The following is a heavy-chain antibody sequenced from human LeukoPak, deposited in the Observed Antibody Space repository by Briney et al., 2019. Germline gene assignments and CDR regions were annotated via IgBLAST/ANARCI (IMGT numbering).Heavy chain of an antibody. CDR3: ARDRSSSGVFFDY. CDR2: IYTSGST. J-gene: IGHJ4*02. D-gene: IGHD6-19*01. V-gene: IGHV4-61*02. Sequence: SETLSLTCTVSGGSISSGSYYWSWIRQPAGKGLEWIGRIYTSGSTNYNPSLKSRVTISVDTSKNQFSLKLSSVTAADTAVYYCARDRSSSGVFFDYWGQGTLVTVSS. CDR1: GGSISSGSYY.